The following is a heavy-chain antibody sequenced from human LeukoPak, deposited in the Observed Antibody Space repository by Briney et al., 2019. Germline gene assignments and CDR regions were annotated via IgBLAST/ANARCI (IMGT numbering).Heavy chain of an antibody. CDR2: ISGSGDSP. D-gene: IGHD2-8*01. Sequence: GGSLRLSCAASGFTFSSYAMSWVRQAPGKGLEWVSVISGSGDSPYSADSMKGRFTISRDNPKNPLYMQINGLRSEDTAVYYSAIRHACMAREWGQGTLVSVSS. J-gene: IGHJ4*02. V-gene: IGHV3-23*01. CDR1: GFTFSSYA. CDR3: AIRHACMARE.